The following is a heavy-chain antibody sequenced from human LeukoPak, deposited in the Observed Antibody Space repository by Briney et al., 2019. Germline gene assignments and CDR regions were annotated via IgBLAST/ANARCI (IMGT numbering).Heavy chain of an antibody. CDR3: ARALMKGWRPDY. CDR2: INHSGST. D-gene: IGHD6-19*01. J-gene: IGHJ4*02. CDR1: GGSFSGYY. V-gene: IGHV4-34*01. Sequence: PSETLSLTCAVYGGSFSGYYWSWIRQPPGKGLDWIGEINHSGSTNYNPSLKSRVTISVDTSKNQFSLKLSSVTAADTAVYYCARALMKGWRPDYWGQGTLVTVSS.